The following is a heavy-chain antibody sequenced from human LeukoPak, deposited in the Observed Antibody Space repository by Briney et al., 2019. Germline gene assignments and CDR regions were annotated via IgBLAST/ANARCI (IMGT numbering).Heavy chain of an antibody. CDR3: ARDPVPATARHFDY. Sequence: GRSLRLSCAASGFTFSSYAMHWARQAPGKGLEWVAVTSSDGNIKYYADSVKGRFTISRDNSKNTLYLQMNSLRGEDTGVYYCARDPVPATARHFDYWGQGTLVTVSS. CDR2: TSSDGNIK. D-gene: IGHD1-1*01. V-gene: IGHV3-30-3*01. CDR1: GFTFSSYA. J-gene: IGHJ4*02.